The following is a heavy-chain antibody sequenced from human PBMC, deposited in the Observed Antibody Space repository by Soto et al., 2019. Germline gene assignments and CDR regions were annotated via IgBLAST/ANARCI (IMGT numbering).Heavy chain of an antibody. J-gene: IGHJ4*02. Sequence: QLQLQESGPGLVKPSETLSLTCTVSGGSISSSSYYWGWIRQPPGKGLEWIGSIYYSGSTYYNPSLKSRVTISVDTSKNQFSLKLSSVTAADTAVYYCARGGGYILTGYREGYFDYWGQGTLVTVSS. V-gene: IGHV4-39*01. CDR2: IYYSGST. CDR1: GGSISSSSYY. CDR3: ARGGGYILTGYREGYFDY. D-gene: IGHD3-9*01.